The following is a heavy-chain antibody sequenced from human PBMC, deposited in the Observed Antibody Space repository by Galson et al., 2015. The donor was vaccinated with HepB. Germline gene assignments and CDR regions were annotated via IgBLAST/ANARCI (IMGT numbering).Heavy chain of an antibody. CDR1: GYTFTGNH. CDR3: ARARVTQLDF. Sequence: SVKVSCKASGYTFTGNHMHWARQAPGQGLEWMGRINPNSGGTNLAQKFQGRVTMTRDTSISTGYMELSRLTSDDTAIYYCARARVTQLDFWGQGTLVTVSS. J-gene: IGHJ4*02. CDR2: INPNSGGT. D-gene: IGHD2-2*01. V-gene: IGHV1-2*06.